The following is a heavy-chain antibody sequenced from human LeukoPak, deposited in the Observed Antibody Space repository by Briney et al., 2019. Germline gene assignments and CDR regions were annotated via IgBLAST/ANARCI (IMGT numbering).Heavy chain of an antibody. CDR3: ARDLEEREKGARPFDP. J-gene: IGHJ5*02. Sequence: KPSETLSLTCTVSGGSISSNYWSWIRQPPGKGLEWIGYIYYSGSTNYNPSLKSRVTMSLDTSKNQFYLKLSSVTAADTAVYYCARDLEEREKGARPFDPWGQGTLVTVSS. CDR1: GGSISSNY. CDR2: IYYSGST. D-gene: IGHD1-26*01. V-gene: IGHV4-59*01.